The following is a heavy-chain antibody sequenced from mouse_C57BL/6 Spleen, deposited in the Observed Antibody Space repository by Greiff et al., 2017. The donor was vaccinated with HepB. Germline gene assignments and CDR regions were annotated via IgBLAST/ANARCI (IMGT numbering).Heavy chain of an antibody. J-gene: IGHJ4*01. CDR2: IRSKSNNYAT. CDR3: VRQGGNAMDY. CDR1: GFSFNTYA. V-gene: IGHV10-1*01. Sequence: DVMLVESGGGLVQPKGSLKLSCAASGFSFNTYAMNWVRQAPGKGLEWVARIRSKSNNYATYYADSVKDRFTISRDDSESMLYLQMNNLKTEDTAMYYCVRQGGNAMDYWGQGTSVTVSS.